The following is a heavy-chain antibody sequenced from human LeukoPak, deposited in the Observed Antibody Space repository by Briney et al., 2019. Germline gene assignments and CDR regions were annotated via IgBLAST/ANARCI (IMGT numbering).Heavy chain of an antibody. CDR2: ISSNGGST. CDR1: GFTFSSYA. V-gene: IGHV3-64*01. Sequence: GGSLRLSCAASGFTFSSYAMHRVRQAPGKGLEYVSAISSNGGSTYYANSVKGRFTISSDNSKNTLYLQMGSLRAEDMAVYYCARGGYSYAVDYWGQGTLVTVSS. CDR3: ARGGYSYAVDY. J-gene: IGHJ4*02. D-gene: IGHD5-18*01.